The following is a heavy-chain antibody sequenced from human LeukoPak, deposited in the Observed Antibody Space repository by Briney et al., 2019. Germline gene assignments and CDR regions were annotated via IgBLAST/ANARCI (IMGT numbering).Heavy chain of an antibody. CDR2: ISSGGDIM. Sequence: GSLRLSCAASGLRFSDYYVSWIRQAPGKGLQWVSYISSGGDIMHYADSVKGRFTSSRDNAKNSGYLEMNSLGAEDTAVYYCATNLIGVGEYFQQWGQGTLVTVSS. CDR1: GLRFSDYY. J-gene: IGHJ1*01. CDR3: ATNLIGVGEYFQQ. V-gene: IGHV3-11*01. D-gene: IGHD2/OR15-2a*01.